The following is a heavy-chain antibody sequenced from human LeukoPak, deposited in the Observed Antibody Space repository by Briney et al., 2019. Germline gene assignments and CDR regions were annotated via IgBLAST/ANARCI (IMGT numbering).Heavy chain of an antibody. D-gene: IGHD2-8*01. CDR3: ARESKGYCTNGVCYESGY. CDR2: ISSSSSYI. J-gene: IGHJ4*02. Sequence: PGGSLRLSCAASGFTFSSYSMNWVRQAPGKGLEWVSSISSSSSYIYYADSVKGRFTISRDNAKNSLYLQMNSLRAEDTAVYYCARESKGYCTNGVCYESGYWGQGTLVTVSS. V-gene: IGHV3-21*01. CDR1: GFTFSSYS.